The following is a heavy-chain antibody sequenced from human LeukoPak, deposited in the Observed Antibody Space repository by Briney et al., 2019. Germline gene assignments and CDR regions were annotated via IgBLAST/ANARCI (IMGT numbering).Heavy chain of an antibody. CDR2: INHSGST. CDR1: GGSFSGYY. CDR3: ARDYYDSSGVDAFDI. D-gene: IGHD3-22*01. J-gene: IGHJ3*02. Sequence: SETLSLTCAVYGGSFSGYYWSWIRQPPGKGLEWIGEINHSGSTNYNPSLKSRVTISVDTSKNQFSLKLSSVTAADTAVYYCARDYYDSSGVDAFDIWGQGTMVTVSS. V-gene: IGHV4-34*01.